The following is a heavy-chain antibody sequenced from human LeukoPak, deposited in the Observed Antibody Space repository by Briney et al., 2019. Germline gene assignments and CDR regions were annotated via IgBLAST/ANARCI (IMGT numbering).Heavy chain of an antibody. CDR2: IYTSGTT. CDR3: ARVYCTGGNCYHFDY. CDR1: GGSVSSGSSY. J-gene: IGHJ4*02. D-gene: IGHD2-15*01. Sequence: SQTLSLTCTVSGGSVSSGSSYWSWIRQPAGKGLECIGRIYTSGTTDYNPSLKGRVTFSLDTSKNQVSLRLTSVTAADTAVYYCARVYCTGGNCYHFDYWGQGTLVTVSS. V-gene: IGHV4-61*02.